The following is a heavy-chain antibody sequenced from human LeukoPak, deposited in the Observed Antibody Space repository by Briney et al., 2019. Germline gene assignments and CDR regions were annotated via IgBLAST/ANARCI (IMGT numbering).Heavy chain of an antibody. CDR2: IYHSGST. V-gene: IGHV4-4*02. D-gene: IGHD6-19*01. J-gene: IGHJ4*02. CDR3: ARGQWLDGGDYFFDY. Sequence: SETLSLTCAVSGGSISTNSWWSWVLQPPGRELEWIGEIYHSGSTNYNPSIESRVTISIDKSKSHLSLKLTSVTAADTAVYYCARGQWLDGGDYFFDYWGQGTLVTVSS. CDR1: GGSISTNSW.